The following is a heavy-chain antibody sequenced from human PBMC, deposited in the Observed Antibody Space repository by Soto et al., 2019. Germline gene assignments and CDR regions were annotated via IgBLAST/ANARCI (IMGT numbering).Heavy chain of an antibody. D-gene: IGHD3-3*02. V-gene: IGHV1-2*02. CDR1: GYTFSGYY. Sequence: ASVKVSCKACGYTFSGYYMHWVRQAPGQGLEWMGWINTLSGDTSFPQKFQGRLAMTRDTSIDTAFMEVSRLTSDDTAIYYCARSLLKVILPLGYWGQGTLVTVSS. CDR2: INTLSGDT. CDR3: ARSLLKVILPLGY. J-gene: IGHJ4*02.